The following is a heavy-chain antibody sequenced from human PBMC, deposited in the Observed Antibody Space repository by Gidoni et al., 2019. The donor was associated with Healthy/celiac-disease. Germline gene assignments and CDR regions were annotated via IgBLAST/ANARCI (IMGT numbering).Heavy chain of an antibody. CDR1: GFTFSSYW. CDR3: ARVGPDYVWGSYRYSHDY. J-gene: IGHJ4*02. D-gene: IGHD3-16*02. V-gene: IGHV3-7*03. Sequence: EVQLVESGGGLVQPGGSLRLSCAASGFTFSSYWMSWVRQAPGKGLEWVANIKQDGSEKYYVDSVKGRFTISRDNAKNSLYLQMNSLRAEDTAVYYCARVGPDYVWGSYRYSHDYWGQGTLVTVSS. CDR2: IKQDGSEK.